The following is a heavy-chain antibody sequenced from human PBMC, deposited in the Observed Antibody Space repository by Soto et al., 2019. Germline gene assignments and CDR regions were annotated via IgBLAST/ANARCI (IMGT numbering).Heavy chain of an antibody. V-gene: IGHV1-69*06. CDR2: IIPIIGTA. Sequence: QVQLVQSGAEVKKPGSSVKVSCKASGGTFSSYAISWVRQAPGQGLEWMGGIIPIIGTANYAQKFQGRVTITADKPTSTAYMGLSSMRSEDTAVYYCARDLEGGNDSSEGLFWCDPWGQGTLVTVSS. CDR1: GGTFSSYA. D-gene: IGHD3-22*01. J-gene: IGHJ5*02. CDR3: ARDLEGGNDSSEGLFWCDP.